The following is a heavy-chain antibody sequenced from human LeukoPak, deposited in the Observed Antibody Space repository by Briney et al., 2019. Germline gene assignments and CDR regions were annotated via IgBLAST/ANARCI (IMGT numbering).Heavy chain of an antibody. CDR1: GFTFSSYW. D-gene: IGHD6-19*01. Sequence: SGGSLRLPCAASGFTFSSYWMSWVRQAPGKGLEWVANIEQDGSEKYNVDSVKGRFTISRGNAKNSLYLQMNSLRAEDTAVYYCARDLALGCFDYWGQGTLVTVSS. J-gene: IGHJ4*02. V-gene: IGHV3-7*01. CDR3: ARDLALGCFDY. CDR2: IEQDGSEK.